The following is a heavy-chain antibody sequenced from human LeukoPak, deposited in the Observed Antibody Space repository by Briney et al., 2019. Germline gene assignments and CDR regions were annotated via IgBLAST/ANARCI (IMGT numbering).Heavy chain of an antibody. CDR2: IYYSGST. CDR1: GGSISSGGYY. J-gene: IGHJ4*02. V-gene: IGHV4-31*03. CDR3: ARGYSSGWYEAYYFDY. Sequence: SQTLSLTCTVSGGSISSGGYYWSWIRQHPGKGLEWIGYIYYSGSTYYNPSLKSRVTISVDTSKNQFSLKLSSVTAADTAVYYCARGYSSGWYEAYYFDYWGQGTLVTVSS. D-gene: IGHD6-19*01.